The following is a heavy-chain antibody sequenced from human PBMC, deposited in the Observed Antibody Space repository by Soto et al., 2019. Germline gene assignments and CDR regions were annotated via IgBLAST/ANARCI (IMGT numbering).Heavy chain of an antibody. CDR3: ARDTARYGGYSPFDY. D-gene: IGHD5-12*01. V-gene: IGHV1-69*01. CDR1: GGTFSSYA. CDR2: IIPIFGTA. J-gene: IGHJ4*02. Sequence: QVQLVQSGAEVKKPGSSVKVSCKASGGTFSSYAISWVRQAPGQGLEWMGGIIPIFGTANYAQKFQGRVTITADESTSTAYMELRSLRSEDKAVYYCARDTARYGGYSPFDYWGQGTLVTVSS.